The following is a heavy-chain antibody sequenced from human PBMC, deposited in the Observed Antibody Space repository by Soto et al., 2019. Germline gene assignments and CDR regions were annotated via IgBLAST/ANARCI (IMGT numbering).Heavy chain of an antibody. D-gene: IGHD3-3*02. CDR1: GFSISRYW. J-gene: IGHJ6*02. CDR3: ARALADGMDV. Sequence: GGSLRLSCEAGSGFSISRYWMAWVRQAPGKGLEWVANIVQDGTDRYYLDSVTGRFTIARDNAKNSLYLHMNSLRVEDTAVYYCARALADGMDVWGQGTTVTVSS. CDR2: IVQDGTDR. V-gene: IGHV3-7*03.